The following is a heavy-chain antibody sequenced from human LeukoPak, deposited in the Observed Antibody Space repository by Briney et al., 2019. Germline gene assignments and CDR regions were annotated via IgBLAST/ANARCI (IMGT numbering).Heavy chain of an antibody. CDR3: AKRGYCSGGTCYYFDY. J-gene: IGHJ4*02. V-gene: IGHV3-23*01. D-gene: IGHD2-15*01. CDR1: GFTFSNYA. CDR2: ISNSGGST. Sequence: GGSLRLSCAASGFTFSNYAMRWVRQAPGKGLEWVSGISNSGGSTYYADSVKGRFTISRDNSKNTLYLQMNSLRAEDTAVYYCAKRGYCSGGTCYYFDYWGQGTLVTVSS.